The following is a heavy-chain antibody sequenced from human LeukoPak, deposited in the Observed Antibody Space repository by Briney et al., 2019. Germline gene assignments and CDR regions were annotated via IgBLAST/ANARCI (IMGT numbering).Heavy chain of an antibody. Sequence: PSETLSLTCTVSGGSIVSHYWNWIRQPAGRGLEWIGRFYASGTTNTSPSLKSRVTISVDTSKNQFSLRLSSVTAADTAVYYCARETDSSGYPNWFDPWGQGTLVTVSS. V-gene: IGHV4-4*07. CDR2: FYASGTT. D-gene: IGHD3-22*01. CDR1: GGSIVSHY. J-gene: IGHJ5*02. CDR3: ARETDSSGYPNWFDP.